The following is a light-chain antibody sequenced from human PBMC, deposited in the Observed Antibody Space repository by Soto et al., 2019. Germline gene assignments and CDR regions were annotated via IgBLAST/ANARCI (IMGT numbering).Light chain of an antibody. V-gene: IGLV2-14*01. J-gene: IGLJ1*01. CDR3: SSFTNTITRYA. Sequence: QSALTQPASVSGSPGQSITISCTGTSSDVGAYNYVSWYQQHPGKAPKLIIYEVSYRPSGVSARFSGSKSGDTASLTISGLQAEDEADYYCSSFTNTITRYAFGTGTKLTVL. CDR2: EVS. CDR1: SSDVGAYNY.